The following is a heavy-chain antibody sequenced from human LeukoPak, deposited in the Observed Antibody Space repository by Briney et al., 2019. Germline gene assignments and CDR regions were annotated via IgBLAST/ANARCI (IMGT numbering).Heavy chain of an antibody. D-gene: IGHD1-26*01. J-gene: IGHJ4*02. CDR1: GGSISSYY. CDR3: ARQGGATVDRLFDY. CDR2: IYYSGST. Sequence: PSETLSLTCTVSGGSISSYYWSWIRQPPGKGLESIGYIYYSGSTNYNPSLKSRVTISVDTSKNQFSLKLSSVTAADTAVYYCARQGGATVDRLFDYWGQGTLVTVSS. V-gene: IGHV4-59*08.